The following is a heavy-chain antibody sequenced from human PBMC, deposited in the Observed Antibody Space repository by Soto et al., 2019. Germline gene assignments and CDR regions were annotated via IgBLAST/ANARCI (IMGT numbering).Heavy chain of an antibody. J-gene: IGHJ3*02. Sequence: GGSLRLSCAASGFTFSSYAMHWVRQAPGKGLEWVAVISYDGSNKYYADSVKGRFTISRDNSKNPLYLQMNSLRAEDTAVYYCARELTDIVVVPAGQDAFDIWGQGTMVTVSS. CDR2: ISYDGSNK. D-gene: IGHD2-2*01. CDR1: GFTFSSYA. CDR3: ARELTDIVVVPAGQDAFDI. V-gene: IGHV3-30-3*01.